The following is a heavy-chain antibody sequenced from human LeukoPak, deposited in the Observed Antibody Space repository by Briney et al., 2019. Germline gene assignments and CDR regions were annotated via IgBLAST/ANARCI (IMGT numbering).Heavy chain of an antibody. CDR3: ARDNDYCGGDCYSRSYWYFDL. CDR2: ISAHNGNT. V-gene: IGHV1-18*01. Sequence: ASVKVSCKASGYTFTSYGISWVRQAPGQGLEWMGWISAHNGNTNYAQKLQGRVTMTTDTSTSTAYMELRSLRSDDTAVYYCARDNDYCGGDCYSRSYWYFDLWGRGTLVTVSS. D-gene: IGHD2-21*02. CDR1: GYTFTSYG. J-gene: IGHJ2*01.